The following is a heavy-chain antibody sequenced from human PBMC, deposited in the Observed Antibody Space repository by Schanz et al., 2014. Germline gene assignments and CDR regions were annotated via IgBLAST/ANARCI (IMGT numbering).Heavy chain of an antibody. CDR3: VKDLQRELLRDDHYYGMDV. J-gene: IGHJ6*02. Sequence: QVVLMESGGGVVRPGRSVRLSCVASGFTFRSYGMHWVRQAPGKGLEWVAVVCYDGSKKYYADSVKGRFTTSRDNSKNTMYLQMNSLRAEDTAVYYCVKDLQRELLRDDHYYGMDVWGQGTTVTVSS. CDR2: VCYDGSKK. CDR1: GFTFRSYG. D-gene: IGHD1-26*01. V-gene: IGHV3-33*06.